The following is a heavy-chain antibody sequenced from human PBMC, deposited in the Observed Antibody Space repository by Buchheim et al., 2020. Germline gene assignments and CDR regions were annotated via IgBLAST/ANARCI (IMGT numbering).Heavy chain of an antibody. CDR3: AKDYYGSGDFPRHPSYFNYGFDV. J-gene: IGHJ6*02. CDR2: ISDDGNIK. CDR1: GFSFSRFG. Sequence: VQLVESGGGVVQPGRSLRLSCAASGFSFSRFGMQWVRQAPGKGLEWVALISDDGNIKTYADSVKGRFTISRDRSKNTLYLEMNSLGPADTGLYYCAKDYYGSGDFPRHPSYFNYGFDVWGQGTT. D-gene: IGHD3-10*01. V-gene: IGHV3-30*18.